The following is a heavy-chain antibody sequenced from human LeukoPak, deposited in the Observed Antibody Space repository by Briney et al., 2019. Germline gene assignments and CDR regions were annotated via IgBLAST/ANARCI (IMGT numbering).Heavy chain of an antibody. CDR3: AKHYGSGIFDY. CDR1: GFTFSSYG. CDR2: ISGSGGST. D-gene: IGHD3-10*01. J-gene: IGHJ4*02. V-gene: IGHV3-23*01. Sequence: GGSLRLSCAASGFTFSSYGMTWVRQAPGKGLEWVSGISGSGGSTYYADSVKGRFTISRDNSKNTLYLQMNSLRVEDTAVYYCAKHYGSGIFDYWGQGTLVTVSS.